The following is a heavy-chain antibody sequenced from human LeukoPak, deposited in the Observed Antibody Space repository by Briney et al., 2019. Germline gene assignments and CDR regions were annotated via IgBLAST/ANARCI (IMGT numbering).Heavy chain of an antibody. J-gene: IGHJ3*02. CDR3: ARRNVLTEGEAFDI. CDR2: VYNSGNT. CDR1: GGSISNYY. D-gene: IGHD3-16*01. Sequence: PETLSLTCAVSGGSISNYYWTWIRQPPGTGLEWIGYVYNSGNTNYNPSLKSRVTISIDASKNQFSLKLNSVTAADTAVYYCARRNVLTEGEAFDIWGQGTLVTVSS. V-gene: IGHV4-59*08.